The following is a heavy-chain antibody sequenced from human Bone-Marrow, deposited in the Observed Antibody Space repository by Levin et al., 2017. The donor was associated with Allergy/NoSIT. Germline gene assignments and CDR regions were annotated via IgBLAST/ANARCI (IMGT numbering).Heavy chain of an antibody. D-gene: IGHD3-16*01. V-gene: IGHV4-30-4*01. J-gene: IGHJ6*03. CDR1: GGSISSDGYY. CDR2: IYYSGST. CDR3: ARVRMITHQYMDV. Sequence: PSETLSLTCTVSGGSISSDGYYWSWIRQPPGKGLEWIGYIYYSGSTYYNPSLKSRPTISIETSKNQFSLKLSSVTAADTAVYYCARVRMITHQYMDVWGKGTTVTVSS.